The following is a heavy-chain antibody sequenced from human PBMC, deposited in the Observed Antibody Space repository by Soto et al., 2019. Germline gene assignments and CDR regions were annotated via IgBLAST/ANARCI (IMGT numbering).Heavy chain of an antibody. CDR2: IYWDDDK. V-gene: IGHV2-5*02. J-gene: IGHJ6*02. CDR3: AHGTFGGIIVAGAMDV. D-gene: IGHD3-16*02. CDR1: GFSLSSTGVG. Sequence: SGPTLVNPSQTLTLTCTFSGFSLSSTGVGVARIRQPPGKALEWLAVIYWDDDKRYSTSLKNRLTVSKDTSKNQVVLTMTNVAPADTATYYFAHGTFGGIIVAGAMDVWGQGTTVTVSS.